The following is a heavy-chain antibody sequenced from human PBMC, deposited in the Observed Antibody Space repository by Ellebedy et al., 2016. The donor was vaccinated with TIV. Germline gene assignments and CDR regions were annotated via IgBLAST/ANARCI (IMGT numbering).Heavy chain of an antibody. CDR2: ISGSGGST. J-gene: IGHJ5*02. V-gene: IGHV3-23*01. Sequence: GGSLRLSXAASGFTFSSYAMSWVRQAPGKGLEWVSAISGSGGSTYYADSVKGRFTISRDNSKNTLYLQMNSLRAEDTAVYYCAKDEDIVVVPAAMDWFDPWGQGTLVTVSS. CDR1: GFTFSSYA. D-gene: IGHD2-2*01. CDR3: AKDEDIVVVPAAMDWFDP.